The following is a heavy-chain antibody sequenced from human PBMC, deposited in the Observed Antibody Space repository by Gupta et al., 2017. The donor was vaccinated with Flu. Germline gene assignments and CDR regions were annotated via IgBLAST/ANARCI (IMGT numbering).Heavy chain of an antibody. CDR3: GKDRGVNAHPGCYGRDG. J-gene: IGHJ6*02. V-gene: IGHV3-23*01. Sequence: VTLMESGGGLVQPGGSLRLSCATSGFMFKDYGLTWVRNVPGQGLQWVAGIGGRVDGTYYADSVRGRFVISRDNDKYTVYLQMNSLRVEGMAIYEGGKDRGVNAHPGCYGRDGGGQGATVTVAS. CDR2: IGGRVDGT. CDR1: GFMFKDYG. D-gene: IGHD3-16*01.